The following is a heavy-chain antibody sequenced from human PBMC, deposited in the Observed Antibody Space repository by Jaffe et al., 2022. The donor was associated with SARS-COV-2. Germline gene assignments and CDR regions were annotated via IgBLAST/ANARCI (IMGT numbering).Heavy chain of an antibody. V-gene: IGHV4-59*02. Sequence: QVQLQESGPGLVKPSETLSLTCTVSGGPVGRYSWSWIRQPPGKGLEWIGFFYYNGTTNHNPSLKSRVAISVDTSKNQFSLSLNSATAADTAVYYCVRGVSYVFDIWGQGTMVTVSS. J-gene: IGHJ3*02. CDR2: FYYNGTT. CDR1: GGPVGRYS. CDR3: VRGVSYVFDI.